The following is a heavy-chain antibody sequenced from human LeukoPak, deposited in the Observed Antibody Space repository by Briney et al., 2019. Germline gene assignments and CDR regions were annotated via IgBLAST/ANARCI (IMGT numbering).Heavy chain of an antibody. CDR3: ARVPPQDYHIDY. Sequence: ASVKVSCKASGYTFTSYYMHWVRQAPGQGFEWMGIINPSGGSTSYAQKFQGRVTMTRDTSTSTVYMELSSLRSEDTAVYYCARVPPQDYHIDYWGQGTLVTVSS. CDR2: INPSGGST. D-gene: IGHD4-11*01. CDR1: GYTFTSYY. J-gene: IGHJ4*02. V-gene: IGHV1-46*01.